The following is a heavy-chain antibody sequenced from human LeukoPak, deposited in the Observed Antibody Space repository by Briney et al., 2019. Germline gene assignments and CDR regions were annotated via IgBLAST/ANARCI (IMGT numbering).Heavy chain of an antibody. CDR3: ARDLAWGAFDY. J-gene: IGHJ4*02. V-gene: IGHV3-23*01. D-gene: IGHD7-27*01. CDR1: GFTFSSHG. Sequence: GGSLRLSCAASGFTFSSHGMNWVRQAPGKGLEWLSGISPRGGGTYYADSVKGRFTISRDDSKNTLSLQMNSLRVEDTAVYHCARDLAWGAFDYWGQGTLVTVSS. CDR2: ISPRGGGT.